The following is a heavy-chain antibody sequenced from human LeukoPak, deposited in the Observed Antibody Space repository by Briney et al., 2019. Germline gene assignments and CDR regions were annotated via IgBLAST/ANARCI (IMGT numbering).Heavy chain of an antibody. CDR1: GLSFSDSP. J-gene: IGHJ5*02. Sequence: PGGSLRLFCAASGLSFSDSPIHWVRQASGKGLEWVGRIRSKDQNSATAYAESVKGRFTISRDDSKNMAYLQMNSLRIEDTAVYYCESSITKAGGSWGQGTLVTVSS. CDR3: ESSITKAGGS. V-gene: IGHV3-73*01. CDR2: IRSKDQNSAT. D-gene: IGHD2-21*01.